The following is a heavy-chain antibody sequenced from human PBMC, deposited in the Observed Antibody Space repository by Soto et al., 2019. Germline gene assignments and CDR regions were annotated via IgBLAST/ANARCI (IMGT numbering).Heavy chain of an antibody. J-gene: IGHJ4*02. Sequence: SETLSLTCTVSGGSISSSSYYWGWIRQPPGKGLEWIGSIYYSGYTYYNPSLKSRVTISVDTSKNQFSLKLSSVTAADTAVYYCAMSPGSGSFYNGFLDYWGQGILVTVSS. CDR3: AMSPGSGSFYNGFLDY. CDR1: GGSISSSSYY. D-gene: IGHD3-10*01. V-gene: IGHV4-39*01. CDR2: IYYSGYT.